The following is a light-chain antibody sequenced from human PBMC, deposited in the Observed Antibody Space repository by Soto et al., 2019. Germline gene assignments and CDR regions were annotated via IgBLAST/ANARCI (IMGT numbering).Light chain of an antibody. Sequence: DIQMTQSPSSLSASVGGRFTSTFLASQSVTTYLHLYQQKAWEAPKLLIYATSNLQSGVSSRFSGSGSGTDFSLTINTLQPEDFATYYCQQGYSTPWTFGQGTKVDI. CDR2: ATS. CDR1: QSVTTY. J-gene: IGKJ1*01. CDR3: QQGYSTPWT. V-gene: IGKV1-39*01.